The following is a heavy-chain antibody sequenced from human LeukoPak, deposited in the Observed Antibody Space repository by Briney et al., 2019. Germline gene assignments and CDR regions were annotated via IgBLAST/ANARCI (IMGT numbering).Heavy chain of an antibody. CDR3: AREGHYGATYFDY. V-gene: IGHV3-72*01. CDR1: GFTFSDHY. Sequence: GGSLRLSCAASGFTFSDHYMDWVRQAPGKGLEWVGRTRNKTNIYTTEYAASVKGRFTISRDDSKNSLYLQINSLKTEDTAVYYCAREGHYGATYFDYWGQGTMVTVSS. J-gene: IGHJ4*03. D-gene: IGHD4-17*01. CDR2: TRNKTNIYTT.